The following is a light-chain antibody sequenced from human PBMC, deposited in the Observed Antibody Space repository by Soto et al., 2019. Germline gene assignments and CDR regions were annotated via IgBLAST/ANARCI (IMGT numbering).Light chain of an antibody. CDR3: QQYGSSPPT. CDR2: GAS. Sequence: IVFTQSPCTVSLSPGERTTLSCRASQSISRYLAWYQQKPGQGPRLLIYGASSRATGTPDRFSGSGSGTDFTLTINRLEPEDFALYYCQQYGSSPPTFGQGTKVDIK. J-gene: IGKJ1*01. V-gene: IGKV3-20*01. CDR1: QSISRY.